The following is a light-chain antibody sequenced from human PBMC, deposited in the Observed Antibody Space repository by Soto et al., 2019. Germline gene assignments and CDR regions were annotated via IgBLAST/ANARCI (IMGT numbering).Light chain of an antibody. V-gene: IGLV2-23*02. J-gene: IGLJ1*01. CDR3: CSYAGSSTLSYV. CDR2: EVS. Sequence: QSVLTQPASVSGSPGQSITISCTGTSSDVGSYNLVSWYQQHPGKAPKLMIYEVSKRPSGVSNRFSGSKSGNTASLTISGLQAEDEADNYCCSYAGSSTLSYVFGTGTKVTVL. CDR1: SSDVGSYNL.